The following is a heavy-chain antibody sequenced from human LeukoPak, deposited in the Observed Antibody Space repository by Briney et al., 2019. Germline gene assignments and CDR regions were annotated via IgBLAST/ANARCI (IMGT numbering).Heavy chain of an antibody. J-gene: IGHJ4*02. CDR1: GGSISTYY. Sequence: SETLSLTCTVSGGSISTYYWSCIRQPAGKDLEWIGHIYSSGSTNYNPSLKSRVTMSVDTSKNQLSLKLNSVTAADTAVYYCAHISSSWPDYWGQGTLVTVSS. CDR2: IYSSGST. CDR3: AHISSSWPDY. V-gene: IGHV4-4*07. D-gene: IGHD6-13*01.